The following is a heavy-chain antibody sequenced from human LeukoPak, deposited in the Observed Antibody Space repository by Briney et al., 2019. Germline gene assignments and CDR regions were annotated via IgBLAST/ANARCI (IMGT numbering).Heavy chain of an antibody. CDR3: VGGGDY. D-gene: IGHD2-15*01. Sequence: PGGSLRLSCEASGFTFSSYSMNWVRQAPGKGLEWVSYISSSSSTIYYADSVKGRFTISRDNAKKSLYLQMYSLRAEDTAVYYCVGGGDYWGQGTLVTVSS. CDR1: GFTFSSYS. V-gene: IGHV3-48*04. J-gene: IGHJ4*02. CDR2: ISSSSSTI.